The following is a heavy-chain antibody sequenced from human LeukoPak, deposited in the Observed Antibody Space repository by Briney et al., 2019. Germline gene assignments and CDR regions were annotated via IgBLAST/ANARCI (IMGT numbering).Heavy chain of an antibody. CDR2: VNPRSGNA. Sequence: ASVKVSCKASGGTFSNYAINWVRQATGQGLEWMGWVNPRSGNAGYLQKFQGRLTITRDTSIDTAYMDLSSLSSEDTAVYYCARGVPLGYCTYGVCYPPYYFDYWGQGTLVTASS. D-gene: IGHD2-8*01. J-gene: IGHJ4*02. CDR3: ARGVPLGYCTYGVCYPPYYFDY. CDR1: GGTFSNYA. V-gene: IGHV1-8*03.